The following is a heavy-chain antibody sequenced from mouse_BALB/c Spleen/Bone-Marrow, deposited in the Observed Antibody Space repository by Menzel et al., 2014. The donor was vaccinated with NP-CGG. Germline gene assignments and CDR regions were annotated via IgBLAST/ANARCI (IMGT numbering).Heavy chain of an antibody. CDR1: GFDFSRYW. D-gene: IGHD1-1*01. CDR2: INPDSSTI. Sequence: EVKLVESGGGLVQPGGSLKLSCAASGFDFSRYWMSWVRQAPGKGLEWIGEINPDSSTINYTPSLKDKFIISRDNAKNPLYLQMSKVRSEDTALYYCARLSYYGRFAYWGQGTLVTASA. J-gene: IGHJ3*01. CDR3: ARLSYYGRFAY. V-gene: IGHV4-1*02.